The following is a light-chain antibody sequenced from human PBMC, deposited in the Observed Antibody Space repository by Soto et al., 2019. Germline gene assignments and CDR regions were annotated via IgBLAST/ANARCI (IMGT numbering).Light chain of an antibody. V-gene: IGLV2-14*01. CDR2: EVS. CDR3: SSYTSSSNYV. J-gene: IGLJ1*01. CDR1: SSDVGGYNY. Sequence: QSVLTQPASVSGSPGQSITISCTGTSSDVGGYNYVSWYQQRPGKAPKLMIYEVSNRPSGVSNRFSGSKSGNTASLTISGLQAEDEADYYCSSYTSSSNYVFGTGTKLTVL.